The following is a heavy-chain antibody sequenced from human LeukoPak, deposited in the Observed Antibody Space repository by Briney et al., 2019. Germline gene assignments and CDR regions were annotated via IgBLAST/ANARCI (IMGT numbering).Heavy chain of an antibody. J-gene: IGHJ4*02. Sequence: LRLSCAASGFTVISNYMSWVRQAPGKGLEWIGYIYYSGSTNYNPSLKSRVTISVDTSKNQFSLKLSSVTAADTAVYYCAREGPGRDGYSLDYWGQGTLVTVSS. V-gene: IGHV4-59*02. CDR1: GFTVISNY. D-gene: IGHD5-24*01. CDR3: AREGPGRDGYSLDY. CDR2: IYYSGST.